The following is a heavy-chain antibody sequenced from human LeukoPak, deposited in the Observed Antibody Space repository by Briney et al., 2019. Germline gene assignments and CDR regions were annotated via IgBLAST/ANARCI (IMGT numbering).Heavy chain of an antibody. J-gene: IGHJ6*02. CDR2: NYYSGST. V-gene: IGHV4-59*01. Sequence: SETLSLTCTVSGGSISSYYWSWIRQPPGKGLEWIGYNYYSGSTNYNPSLKSRVTISVDTSKNQFSLKLSSVTAADTAVYYCARARLRRLRYGMDVWGQGTTVTVSS. CDR1: GGSISSYY. CDR3: ARARLRRLRYGMDV. D-gene: IGHD4-17*01.